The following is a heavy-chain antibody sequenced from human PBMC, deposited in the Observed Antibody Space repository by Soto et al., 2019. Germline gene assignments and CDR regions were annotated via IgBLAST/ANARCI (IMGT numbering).Heavy chain of an antibody. CDR3: ARLRNAEPRTDA. V-gene: IGHV4-4*02. Sequence: QVQLQESGPGLVKPSGTLSLTCAVSGGSITSNNWWSWVRQPPGKGLEWIGEIYRSGSANYNPSLQSRLTISVDESKNHLSLKLISVTAADTDVYYCARLRNAEPRTDAWGQGTTVTVSS. J-gene: IGHJ6*02. CDR1: GGSITSNNW. CDR2: IYRSGSA. D-gene: IGHD5-12*01.